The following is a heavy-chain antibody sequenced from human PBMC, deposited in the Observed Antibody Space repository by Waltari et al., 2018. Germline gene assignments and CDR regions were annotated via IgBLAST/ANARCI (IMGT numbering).Heavy chain of an antibody. V-gene: IGHV4-38-2*01. CDR3: ARVFQFRDGYNYVMGY. CDR1: GYSISSGYY. D-gene: IGHD5-12*01. J-gene: IGHJ4*02. Sequence: QVQLQESGPGLVKPSETLSLTCAVSGYSISSGYYWGWIRQPPGKGLEWIGSIYHSGSSYYNPSLKSRVTISLDTSKNQFSLKLSSVTAADTAVYYCARVFQFRDGYNYVMGYWGQGTLVTVSS. CDR2: IYHSGSS.